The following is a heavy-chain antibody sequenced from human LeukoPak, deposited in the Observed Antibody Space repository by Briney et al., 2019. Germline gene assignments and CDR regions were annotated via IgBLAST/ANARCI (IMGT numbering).Heavy chain of an antibody. CDR3: ARAPFELGAYFDY. CDR1: GGSISSSSYY. CDR2: INHSGST. D-gene: IGHD1-26*01. V-gene: IGHV4-39*07. J-gene: IGHJ4*02. Sequence: SETLSLTCTVSGGSISSSSYYWGWIRQPPGKGLEWIGEINHSGSTNYNPSLKSRVTISVDTSKNQFSLKLSSVTAADTAVYHCARAPFELGAYFDYWGQGTLVTVSS.